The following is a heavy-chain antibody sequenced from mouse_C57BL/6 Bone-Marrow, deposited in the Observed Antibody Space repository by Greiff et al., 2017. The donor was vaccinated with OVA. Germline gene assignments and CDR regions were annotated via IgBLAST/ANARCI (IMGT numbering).Heavy chain of an antibody. CDR1: GFNIKNTY. J-gene: IGHJ1*03. CDR2: IDPANGNT. CDR3: ARPLWPPYWYFDV. V-gene: IGHV14-3*01. D-gene: IGHD1-1*02. Sequence: VQLQQSVAELVRPGASVKLSCTASGFNIKNTYMHWVKQRPEQGLEWIGRIDPANGNTKYAPKFKGKVTITADTYSNTVYLQLSILTSEDTAIYYCARPLWPPYWYFDVWGTGTTVTVSS.